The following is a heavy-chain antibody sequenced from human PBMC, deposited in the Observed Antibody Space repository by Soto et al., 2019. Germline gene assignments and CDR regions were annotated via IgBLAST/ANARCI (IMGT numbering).Heavy chain of an antibody. CDR3: AKNSAATIRVGFDY. Sequence: EVQLLESGGGLVQPGGSLTLSCAASGFTFSSYAMNWVRQAPGKGLEWVSTIIGSGVTAYYADSVKGRFTISRDNSKNTLYLHMNSLRAEETAVYFCAKNSAATIRVGFDYWGQGTLVTVSS. D-gene: IGHD5-12*01. V-gene: IGHV3-23*01. CDR2: IIGSGVTA. CDR1: GFTFSSYA. J-gene: IGHJ4*02.